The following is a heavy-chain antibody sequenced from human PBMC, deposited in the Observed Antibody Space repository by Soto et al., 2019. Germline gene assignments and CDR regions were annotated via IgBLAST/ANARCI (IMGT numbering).Heavy chain of an antibody. CDR3: ARRDLRTRRYYFDY. V-gene: IGHV4-34*01. CDR1: GGSFSGYY. CDR2: INHSGST. J-gene: IGHJ4*02. Sequence: SETLSLTCAVYGGSFSGYYWSWIRQPPGKGLEWIGEINHSGSTNYNPSLKSRVTISVDTSKNQFSLKLSSVTAADTAVYYCARRDLRTRRYYFDYWGQGTLVTVSS. D-gene: IGHD1-7*01.